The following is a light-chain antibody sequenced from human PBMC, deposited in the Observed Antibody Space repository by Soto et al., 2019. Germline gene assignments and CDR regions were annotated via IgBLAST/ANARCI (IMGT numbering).Light chain of an antibody. CDR2: AAS. V-gene: IGKV1-39*01. CDR3: QKSYSTPL. CDR1: QSISSY. Sequence: DIQMTQSPSSLSASVGDRVTITCRASQSISSYLNWYQQKPGKAPKLLIYAASSLQSGVPSRFSGSGSGTDFTLTISSLQPEDFATYYCQKSYSTPLFGPGTKVDNK. J-gene: IGKJ3*01.